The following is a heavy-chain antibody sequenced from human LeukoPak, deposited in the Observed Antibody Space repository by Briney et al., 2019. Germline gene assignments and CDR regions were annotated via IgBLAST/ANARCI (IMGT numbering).Heavy chain of an antibody. CDR2: ISAYNGNT. CDR3: ARILEWLSLDPDFDY. Sequence: ASVKVSCKASGYTFTSYGISWVRQAPGQGLEWMGWISAYNGNTNYAQKLQGRVTMTIDTSTSTAYMELRSLRSDDTAVYYCARILEWLSLDPDFDYWGQGTLVTVSS. CDR1: GYTFTSYG. V-gene: IGHV1-18*01. D-gene: IGHD3-3*01. J-gene: IGHJ4*02.